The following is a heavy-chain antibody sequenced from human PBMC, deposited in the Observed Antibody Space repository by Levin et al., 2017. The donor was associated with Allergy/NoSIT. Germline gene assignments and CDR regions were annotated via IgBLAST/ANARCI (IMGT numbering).Heavy chain of an antibody. CDR3: ARGHVPTWGLGVDV. CDR1: GFTFNNHW. CDR2: IKTDGSIT. J-gene: IGHJ6*02. Sequence: GGSLRLSCVASGFTFNNHWMHWVRQVPEKGLVWVSRIKTDGSITYYTDSVKGRFTISRDNAKNTVYLQMESLRGEDSGVYYCARGHVPTWGLGVDVWGRGTTVTVSS. V-gene: IGHV3-74*01. D-gene: IGHD7-27*01.